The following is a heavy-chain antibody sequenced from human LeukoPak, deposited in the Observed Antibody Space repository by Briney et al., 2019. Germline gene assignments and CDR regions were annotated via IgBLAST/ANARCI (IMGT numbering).Heavy chain of an antibody. CDR1: GGTFSSYA. CDR3: ARDNTAMVLGWFDP. Sequence: EASVKVSCRASGGTFSSYAISWVRQAPGQGLEWMGGIIPIFGTANYAQKFQGRVTITTDESTSTAYMELSSLRSEDTAVYYCARDNTAMVLGWFDPWGQGTLVTVSS. CDR2: IIPIFGTA. V-gene: IGHV1-69*05. J-gene: IGHJ5*02. D-gene: IGHD5-18*01.